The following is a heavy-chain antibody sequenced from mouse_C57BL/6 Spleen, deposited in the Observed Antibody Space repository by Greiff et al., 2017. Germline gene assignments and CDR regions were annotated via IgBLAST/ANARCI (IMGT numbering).Heavy chain of an antibody. D-gene: IGHD2-2*01. V-gene: IGHV1-52*01. CDR2: IDPSDSET. Sequence: VQLQQPGAELVKPGASVKLSCKASGYTFTSYWMHWVKQRPIQGLEWIGNIDPSDSETHYNQKFKDKATLTVDKSSSTAYMQLSSLTSEDSAVYYCARGLPLYWYFDVWGTGTTVTVSS. CDR3: ARGLPLYWYFDV. J-gene: IGHJ1*03. CDR1: GYTFTSYW.